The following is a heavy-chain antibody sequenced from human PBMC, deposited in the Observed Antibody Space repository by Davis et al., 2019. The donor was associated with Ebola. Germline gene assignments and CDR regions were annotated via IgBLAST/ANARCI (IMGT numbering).Heavy chain of an antibody. Sequence: GESLKISCAASGFTFSYYDMNWVRQSPGKGLEWVSYISSGGGSLYYADSVKGRFTISRDNSKNTLYLQMNSLRVEDTAVYYCARGSRYCSSTSCYSFDCWGQGTLVTVSS. CDR2: ISSGGGSL. CDR3: ARGSRYCSSTSCYSFDC. J-gene: IGHJ4*02. D-gene: IGHD2-2*01. V-gene: IGHV3-48*01. CDR1: GFTFSYYD.